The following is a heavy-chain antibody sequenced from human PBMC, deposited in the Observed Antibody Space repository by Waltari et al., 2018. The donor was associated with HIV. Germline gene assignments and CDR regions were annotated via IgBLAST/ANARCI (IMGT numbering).Heavy chain of an antibody. V-gene: IGHV4-34*01. CDR3: ARGQDAILNGKYYYDGMDV. CDR2: MKQYGRA. Sequence: QVQLKQWGSGLLRSSETLSLSCAVYGGSLRGYYWTWVRRTPQKGLEWIGEMKQYGRAMYSPPLRSRVAIALDTSKNQFSLKMTSVTAADTGVYYCARGQDAILNGKYYYDGMDVWGQGTTVIVSS. CDR1: GGSLRGYY. D-gene: IGHD2-15*01. J-gene: IGHJ6*02.